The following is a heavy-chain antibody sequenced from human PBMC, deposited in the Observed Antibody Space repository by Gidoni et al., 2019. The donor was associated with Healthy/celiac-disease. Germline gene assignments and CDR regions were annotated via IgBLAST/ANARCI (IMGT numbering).Heavy chain of an antibody. D-gene: IGHD3-22*01. J-gene: IGHJ4*02. CDR3: ARHPESPGYYYDSMGSSFFDY. Sequence: QLQLQESGPGLVKPSETLSLTCTVSGGSISSSRYYWGRIRQPPGKGLEWIGSIYYSGSTYYNPSLKSRVTISVDTSKNQFSLKLSSVTAADTAVYYCARHPESPGYYYDSMGSSFFDYWGQGTLVTVSS. CDR1: GGSISSSRYY. CDR2: IYYSGST. V-gene: IGHV4-39*01.